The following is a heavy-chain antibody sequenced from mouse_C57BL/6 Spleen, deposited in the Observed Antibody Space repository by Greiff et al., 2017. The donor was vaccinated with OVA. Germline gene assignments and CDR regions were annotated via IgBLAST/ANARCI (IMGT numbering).Heavy chain of an antibody. CDR1: GYSITSGYD. J-gene: IGHJ3*01. CDR3: ARDDYDVGFAY. CDR2: ISYSGST. D-gene: IGHD2-4*01. Sequence: EVQRVESGPGMVKPSQSLSLTCTVTGYSITSGYDWHWIRHFPGNKLEWMGYISYSGSTNYNPSLKSRISITHDTSKNHFFLKLNSVTTEDTATYYCARDDYDVGFAYWGQGTLVTVSA. V-gene: IGHV3-1*01.